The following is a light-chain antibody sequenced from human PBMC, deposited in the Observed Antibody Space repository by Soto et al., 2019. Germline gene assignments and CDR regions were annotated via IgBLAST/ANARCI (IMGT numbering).Light chain of an antibody. CDR3: HQRQSWSRT. Sequence: DIVMTQSPLSLPVSPGEPASISCRSNQSLLHSNGYNYLAWYQHKPGQSPRLLIYLASNRAAGVPARFSGSGSGTDFTLTISDVEPEDFAAYYCHQRQSWSRTFGQGTKVDIK. V-gene: IGKV2-28*01. CDR1: QSLLHSNGYNY. J-gene: IGKJ1*01. CDR2: LAS.